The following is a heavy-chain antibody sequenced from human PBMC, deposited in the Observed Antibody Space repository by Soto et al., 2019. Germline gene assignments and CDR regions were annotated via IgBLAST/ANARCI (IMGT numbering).Heavy chain of an antibody. J-gene: IGHJ4*02. CDR1: DDSISSSGYY. CDR2: IYYSGTT. V-gene: IGHV4-31*03. D-gene: IGHD3-22*01. Sequence: SETLSLTCTFSDDSISSSGYYWSWIRQHPGKGLEWIGYIYYSGTTYYNPSLKGRVTISVDTSKNQFSLKLSSVTAADSAVYYCARVGYYYDSSSFDYWGQGTLVTVSS. CDR3: ARVGYYYDSSSFDY.